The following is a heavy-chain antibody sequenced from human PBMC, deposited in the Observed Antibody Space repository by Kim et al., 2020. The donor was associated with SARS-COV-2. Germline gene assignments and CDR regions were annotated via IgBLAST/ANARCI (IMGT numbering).Heavy chain of an antibody. CDR1: GFTFSRYA. CDR3: AKDSGNDYVDQWDY. Sequence: GGSLRLSCAASGFTFSRYAMSWVRQAPGKGLEWVSAISGSGGRTYYAASVKGRCTTSRDTSKNTMYLQMNSLRAEDTAVYYCAKDSGNDYVDQWDYWGQGTLGTVSS. CDR2: ISGSGGRT. V-gene: IGHV3-23*01. D-gene: IGHD4-17*01. J-gene: IGHJ4*02.